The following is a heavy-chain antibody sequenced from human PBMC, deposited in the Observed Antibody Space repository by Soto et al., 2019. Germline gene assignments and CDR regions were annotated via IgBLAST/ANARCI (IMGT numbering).Heavy chain of an antibody. D-gene: IGHD2-2*01. CDR3: ARDRHPYSTKYYFDY. Sequence: PXESLRLSCAASGFTFSTYAMNGVRQPPGKGLEWVSSISGSGAYTYYADSVQGRFTISRDNSKNTLNLQMNSLRAEDTAVYYCARDRHPYSTKYYFDYWGQGTLVTVSS. J-gene: IGHJ4*02. V-gene: IGHV3-23*01. CDR2: ISGSGAYT. CDR1: GFTFSTYA.